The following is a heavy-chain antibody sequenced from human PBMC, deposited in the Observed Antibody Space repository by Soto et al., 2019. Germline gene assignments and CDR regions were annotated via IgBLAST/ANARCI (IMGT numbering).Heavy chain of an antibody. CDR1: GYTFPSYG. J-gene: IGHJ4*02. Sequence: QVQLVQSVAEMKKPGASVKVSCKASGYTFPSYGISWVRQAPGQGLEWMGWISAYNGNTHFAQKFQGRVTMTTDTSTTAAYMALRSLRSDDTAVYYCARTPAGGSSTLWGQGNLVTVSS. CDR3: ARTPAGGSSTL. V-gene: IGHV1-18*01. D-gene: IGHD1-26*01. CDR2: ISAYNGNT.